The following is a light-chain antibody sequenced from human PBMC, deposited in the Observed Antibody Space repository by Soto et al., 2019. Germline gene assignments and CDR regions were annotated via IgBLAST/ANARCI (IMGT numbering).Light chain of an antibody. J-gene: IGKJ1*01. Sequence: EIVLTQSPGTLSLSPGERATLSCRASQSVSSFYLAWYQQKLGQAPRLLIYGASSRATGIPDRFSGSGSGTDFTLTISSLEPEDFAVYYCQQRSNWPWTFGQGTKVDIK. V-gene: IGKV3D-20*02. CDR1: QSVSSFY. CDR2: GAS. CDR3: QQRSNWPWT.